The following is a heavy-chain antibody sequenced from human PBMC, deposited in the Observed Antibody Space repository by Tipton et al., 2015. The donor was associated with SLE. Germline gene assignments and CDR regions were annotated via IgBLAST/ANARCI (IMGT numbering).Heavy chain of an antibody. Sequence: TLSLTCTVSGDSISSYFWSWIRQPPGKGLEWIGYIYYSGSTNYNPSLKSRVTISVDTSKNQFSLKLSSVTAADTAVYYCARGPYPDYWGQGTLVTVSS. J-gene: IGHJ4*02. V-gene: IGHV4-59*01. CDR1: GDSISSYF. CDR2: IYYSGST. CDR3: ARGPYPDY.